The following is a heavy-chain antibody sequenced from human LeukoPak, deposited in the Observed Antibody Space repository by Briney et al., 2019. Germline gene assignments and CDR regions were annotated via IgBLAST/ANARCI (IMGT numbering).Heavy chain of an antibody. CDR1: GDSVSINSAA. V-gene: IGHV6-1*01. Sequence: SQTLSLTCAISGDSVSINSAAWNWIRQSPSRGLELLGRTYYRSKWYNDDAGSGKSRITSNPDTSKNQFSLQINSVNPAATAVYSCARGVLNFDFWGQGTLVTVSS. D-gene: IGHD2-8*01. J-gene: IGHJ4*02. CDR3: ARGVLNFDF. CDR2: TYYRSKWYN.